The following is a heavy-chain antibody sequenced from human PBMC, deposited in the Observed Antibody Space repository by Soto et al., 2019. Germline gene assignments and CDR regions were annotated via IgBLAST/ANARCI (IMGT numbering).Heavy chain of an antibody. V-gene: IGHV4-31*03. CDR3: ARGPPIGCSSTSCPRGYYGMDV. CDR2: ISSSGRA. Sequence: PSETLSLTCTVSGGSVNNNAYSWTWIRQHPGKGPECIGHISSSGRASYSPSLKSRVAISLDASKNHFSLQLTSVTAADTAVYYCARGPPIGCSSTSCPRGYYGMDVWGQGTTVTV. D-gene: IGHD2-2*01. J-gene: IGHJ6*02. CDR1: GGSVNNNAYS.